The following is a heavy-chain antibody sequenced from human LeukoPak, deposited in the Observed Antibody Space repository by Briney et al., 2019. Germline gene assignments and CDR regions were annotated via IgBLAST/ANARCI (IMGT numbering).Heavy chain of an antibody. CDR2: IYSGGST. CDR1: GFTVSSNY. V-gene: IGHV3-66*02. D-gene: IGHD1-1*01. J-gene: IGHJ4*02. CDR3: ARATGTWGYYFDY. Sequence: GGSLRLSCAASGFTVSSNYMSWVRQAPGKGLEWVSVIYSGGSTYYADSVKGRFTISRDNSKDTLYLQMNSLRAEDTAVYYCARATGTWGYYFDYWGQGTLVTVSS.